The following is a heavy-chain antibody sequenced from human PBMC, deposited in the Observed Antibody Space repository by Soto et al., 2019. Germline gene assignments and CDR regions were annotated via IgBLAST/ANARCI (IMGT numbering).Heavy chain of an antibody. CDR3: ARGRPATGYSSSWFGY. J-gene: IGHJ5*01. Sequence: GASVKVSCKASGYTFTSYAMHCVRQAPGQRLEWMGWINAGNGNTKYSQKFQGRVTITRDTSASTAYMELSSLRSEDTAVYYCARGRPATGYSSSWFGYWGQGTLVTVSS. CDR2: INAGNGNT. CDR1: GYTFTSYA. D-gene: IGHD6-13*01. V-gene: IGHV1-3*01.